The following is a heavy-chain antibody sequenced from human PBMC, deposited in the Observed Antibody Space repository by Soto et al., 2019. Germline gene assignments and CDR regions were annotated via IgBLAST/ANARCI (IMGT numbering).Heavy chain of an antibody. Sequence: QVQLVQSGAEVKKPGSSVKVSCKASGGTFSRYSISWVRQAPGQGHEWMGRIIPILGIANCAQKFQGRVTITAEKSTSTAYMELSILRSEDTAVYYCARDCSSTSCPRPGYWGQGTLVTVSS. CDR3: ARDCSSTSCPRPGY. CDR2: IIPILGIA. CDR1: GGTFSRYS. D-gene: IGHD2-2*01. V-gene: IGHV1-69*08. J-gene: IGHJ4*02.